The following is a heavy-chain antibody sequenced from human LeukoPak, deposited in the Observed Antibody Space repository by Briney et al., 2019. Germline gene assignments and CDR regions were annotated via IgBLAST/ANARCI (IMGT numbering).Heavy chain of an antibody. Sequence: SETLSLTCTVSGGSISTSNYYWGWIRQPPGKGLEWIGSIYYSGSTYYNPSLKSRVTIPVDTSKDQFSLKLSSVTAADTAVYYCARSFGVVINAFDIWGQGTMVTVSS. V-gene: IGHV4-39*07. CDR1: GGSISTSNYY. CDR2: IYYSGST. CDR3: ARSFGVVINAFDI. D-gene: IGHD3-3*01. J-gene: IGHJ3*02.